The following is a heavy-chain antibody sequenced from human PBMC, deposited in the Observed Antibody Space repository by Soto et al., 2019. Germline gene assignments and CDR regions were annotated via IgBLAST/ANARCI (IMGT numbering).Heavy chain of an antibody. V-gene: IGHV1-69*13. D-gene: IGHD6-6*01. CDR3: ARVFEYSSWYYYFDY. J-gene: IGHJ4*02. CDR1: GGTFSSYA. Sequence: SVKVSCTASGGTFSSYAISWVRQAPGQGLEWMGGIIPIFGTANYAQKFQGRVTITADESTSTAYMELSSLRSEDTAVYYCARVFEYSSWYYYFDYWGQGTLVTVSS. CDR2: IIPIFGTA.